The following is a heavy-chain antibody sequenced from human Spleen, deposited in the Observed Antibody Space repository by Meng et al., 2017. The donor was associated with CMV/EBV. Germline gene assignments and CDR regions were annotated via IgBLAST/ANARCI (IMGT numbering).Heavy chain of an antibody. CDR1: GFTFGDYA. Sequence: GGSLRLSCTASGFTFGDYAMSWVRQAPGKGLEWVGFIRSKGYGGTTEYAASVKGRFTISRDDSRSIAYLQMNSLKTEDTAVYYCTRGVVVNRRSPIVVLVAATTHFDYWGQGTLVTVSS. CDR2: IRSKGYGGTT. V-gene: IGHV3-49*04. CDR3: TRGVVVNRRSPIVVLVAATTHFDY. D-gene: IGHD2-15*01. J-gene: IGHJ4*02.